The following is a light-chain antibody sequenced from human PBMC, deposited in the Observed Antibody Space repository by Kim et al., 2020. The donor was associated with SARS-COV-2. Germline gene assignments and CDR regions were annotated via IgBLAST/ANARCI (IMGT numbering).Light chain of an antibody. Sequence: VSLGGRATLSSRARQSVSNNLAWYQNKRGQAPRLLNYGASTRANGIPARCRASGSGTEFTLTISSVQSEDFAVYYCQQVNKWHRTFGQGTKVDIK. V-gene: IGKV3-15*01. J-gene: IGKJ1*01. CDR2: GAS. CDR1: QSVSNN. CDR3: QQVNKWHRT.